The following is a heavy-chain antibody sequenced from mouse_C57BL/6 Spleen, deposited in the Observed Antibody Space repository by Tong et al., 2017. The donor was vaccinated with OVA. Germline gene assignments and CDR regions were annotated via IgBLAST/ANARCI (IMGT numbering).Heavy chain of an antibody. CDR2: INPNYGTT. Sequence: EVQLQESGPELVKPGASVKISCKASGYSFTGYYMNWVKQSNGKSLEWIGVINPNYGTTSYNQKFKGKATLTVDQSSSTAYMQLNSLTSEDSAVYYCARDDYDGGHWYFDVWGTGTTVTVSS. D-gene: IGHD2-4*01. J-gene: IGHJ1*03. CDR3: ARDDYDGGHWYFDV. V-gene: IGHV1-39*01. CDR1: GYSFTGYY.